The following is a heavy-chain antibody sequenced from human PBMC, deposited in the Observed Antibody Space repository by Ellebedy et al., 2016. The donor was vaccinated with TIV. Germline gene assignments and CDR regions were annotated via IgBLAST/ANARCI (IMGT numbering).Heavy chain of an antibody. CDR1: GFSFSSHW. CDR3: ARDQAVGGRHIDY. D-gene: IGHD6-13*01. CDR2: IKQDGSEK. J-gene: IGHJ4*02. V-gene: IGHV3-7*03. Sequence: GESLKISCAASGFSFSSHWMSWARPAPGKGLEWVANIKQDGSEKKYVDSVKGRFTISRDNARNSLHLQMDSLRAEDTAVYYCARDQAVGGRHIDYWGQGTPVTVSS.